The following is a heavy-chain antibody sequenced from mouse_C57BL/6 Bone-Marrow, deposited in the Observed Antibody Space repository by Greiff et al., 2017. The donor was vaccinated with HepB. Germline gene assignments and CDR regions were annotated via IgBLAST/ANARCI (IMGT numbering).Heavy chain of an antibody. V-gene: IGHV1-26*01. CDR2: INPNNGGT. CDR3: ARGLITTVVGDYAMDY. Sequence: VQLQQSGPELVKPGASVKISCKASGYTFTDYYMNWVKQSHGKSLEWIGDINPNNGGTSYNQKFKGKATLTVDKSSSTAYMELRSLTSEDSAVYYCARGLITTVVGDYAMDYWGQGTSVTVSS. D-gene: IGHD1-1*01. CDR1: GYTFTDYY. J-gene: IGHJ4*01.